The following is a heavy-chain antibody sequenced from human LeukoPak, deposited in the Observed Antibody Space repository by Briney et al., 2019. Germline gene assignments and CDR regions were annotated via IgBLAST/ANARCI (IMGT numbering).Heavy chain of an antibody. Sequence: GGSLRLSCAASGFTVSSNYMSWVRQAAGKGLEWVSTISSSGGGTFYADSVKGRFTISRDNSKNTLFLQMNSLTVEDTAVYYCAKVMIAFNAFDYWGQGTLVTVSS. CDR3: AKVMIAFNAFDY. V-gene: IGHV3-23*01. J-gene: IGHJ4*02. D-gene: IGHD3-22*01. CDR2: ISSSGGGT. CDR1: GFTVSSNY.